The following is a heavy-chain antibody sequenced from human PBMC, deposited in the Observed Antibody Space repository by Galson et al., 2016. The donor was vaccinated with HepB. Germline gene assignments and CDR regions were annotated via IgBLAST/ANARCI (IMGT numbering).Heavy chain of an antibody. CDR1: GGSISSYY. D-gene: IGHD3-22*01. V-gene: IGHV4-59*01. CDR3: AALHDTNYYFNGMDV. CDR2: IFYTVST. Sequence: SETLSLTCTVSGGSISSYYWSWIRQPPGKGLEWIGYIFYTVSTNSNPSLKSRVTISLDASKNQFSLMLTSVTPADTAVYYCAALHDTNYYFNGMDVWGQGSTVTVSS. J-gene: IGHJ6*02.